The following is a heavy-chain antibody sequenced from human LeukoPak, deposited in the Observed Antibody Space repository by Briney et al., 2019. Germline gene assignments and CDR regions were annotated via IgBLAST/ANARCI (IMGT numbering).Heavy chain of an antibody. CDR3: ARSGGYYDYVWGSYNWFDP. D-gene: IGHD3-16*01. CDR1: GDSIGSSSYY. J-gene: IGHJ5*02. CDR2: IYYSGST. V-gene: IGHV4-39*07. Sequence: SETLSLTCTVSGDSIGSSSYYWGWIRQPPGKGLEWIANIYYSGSTYYSPSLKSRVTISVDTSKNQFSLKLSSVTAADTAVYYCARSGGYYDYVWGSYNWFDPWGQGTLVTVSS.